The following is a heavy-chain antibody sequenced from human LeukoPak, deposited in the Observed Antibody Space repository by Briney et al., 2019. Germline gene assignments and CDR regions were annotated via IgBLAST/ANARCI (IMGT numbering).Heavy chain of an antibody. J-gene: IGHJ6*04. V-gene: IGHV3-21*01. Sequence: GPLRLSWAASGFTFSSYSMNCVRQAPGKGLEWGSSISSSSSYIYYADSVKGRLTISRNNPKTSLYLKMNSLRAENTAVYYCARDFGDSGEVPPYYYYYGMDVWGKGTTVTVSS. CDR2: ISSSSSYI. CDR1: GFTFSSYS. D-gene: IGHD3-10*01. CDR3: ARDFGDSGEVPPYYYYYGMDV.